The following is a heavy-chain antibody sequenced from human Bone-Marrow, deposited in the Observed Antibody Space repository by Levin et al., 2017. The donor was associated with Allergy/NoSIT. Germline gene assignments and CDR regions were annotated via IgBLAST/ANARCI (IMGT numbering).Heavy chain of an antibody. D-gene: IGHD2-15*01. CDR3: ARASQDAYDAFDI. V-gene: IGHV3-21*01. Sequence: PGGSLRLSCVASGFTLTTYSMNWVRQAPGMGLEWVSSMSRNGRYIYYADSMKGRVTISRDDAKNSVYLQMNNLSAGDTAVYFCARASQDAYDAFDIWGQGTRVTVSS. J-gene: IGHJ3*02. CDR2: MSRNGRYI. CDR1: GFTLTTYS.